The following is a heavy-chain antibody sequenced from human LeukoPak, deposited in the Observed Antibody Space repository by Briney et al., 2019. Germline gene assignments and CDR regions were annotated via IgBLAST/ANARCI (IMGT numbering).Heavy chain of an antibody. CDR1: GSTFRNHG. Sequence: GGSLRLSCAYSGSTFRNHGMHWVRQAPGKGLEWVAVASTDEISQSYAGSVKGRFIISRDNSKNTVILQMNTLRTEDTAVYFCAAFIATKLDYWGQGILVSVSS. CDR2: ASTDEISQ. V-gene: IGHV3-30*03. J-gene: IGHJ4*02. CDR3: AAFIATKLDY. D-gene: IGHD2-15*01.